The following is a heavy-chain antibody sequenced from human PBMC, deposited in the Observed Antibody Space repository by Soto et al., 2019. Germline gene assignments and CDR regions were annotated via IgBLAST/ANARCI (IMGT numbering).Heavy chain of an antibody. D-gene: IGHD3-16*01. CDR3: ASWGSGAFDI. CDR1: GGSFSGYY. V-gene: IGHV4-34*01. CDR2: INHSGST. J-gene: IGHJ3*02. Sequence: SETLSLTCAVYGGSFSGYYWSWIRQPPGKGLEWIGEINHSGSTNYNPSLMSRVTISVDTSKNQFSLKLSSVTAADTAVYYCASWGSGAFDIWGQGTMVTVSS.